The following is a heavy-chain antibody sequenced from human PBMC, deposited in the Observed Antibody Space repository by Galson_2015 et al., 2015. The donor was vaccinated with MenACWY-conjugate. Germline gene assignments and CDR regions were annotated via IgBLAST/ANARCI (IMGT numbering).Heavy chain of an antibody. CDR3: ARGVPQVTTHFDY. CDR1: GGSFSGYY. V-gene: IGHV4-59*01. D-gene: IGHD2-21*02. J-gene: IGHJ4*02. Sequence: SETLSLTCAVYGGSFSGYYWSWIRQPPGKGLEWIGYIYYSGSTNYNPSLKSRVTISVDTSKNQFSLKLSSVTAADTAVYYCARGVPQVTTHFDYWGQGTLVTVSS. CDR2: IYYSGST.